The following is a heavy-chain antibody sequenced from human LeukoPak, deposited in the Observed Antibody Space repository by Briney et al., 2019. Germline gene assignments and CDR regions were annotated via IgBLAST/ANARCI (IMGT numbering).Heavy chain of an antibody. CDR3: ARDSGSYPHWFAP. Sequence: KPSDTLSPTCAVSGGSISSYYWNWIRQPPGKGLEWIGYIFYSGITNYNPSLKSRVTISVDTSKKRFSLKLTSVTAADTAVYYCARDSGSYPHWFAPWGQGTLVTVSS. D-gene: IGHD1-26*01. CDR1: GGSISSYY. J-gene: IGHJ5*02. V-gene: IGHV4-59*01. CDR2: IFYSGIT.